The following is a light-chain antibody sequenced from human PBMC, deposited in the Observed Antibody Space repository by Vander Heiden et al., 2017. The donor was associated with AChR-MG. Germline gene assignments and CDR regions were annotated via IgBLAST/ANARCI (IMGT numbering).Light chain of an antibody. Sequence: SYELTQPPSASVSPGQTASISCSGGKLGDKFACWYQQRPGQSPVLVIYQDSKRPSGIPERFSGANSGNTATLTISGTQAMDEADYYCHVWDSSNVVFGGGTKLTVL. CDR2: QDS. V-gene: IGLV3-1*01. CDR1: KLGDKF. J-gene: IGLJ2*01. CDR3: HVWDSSNVV.